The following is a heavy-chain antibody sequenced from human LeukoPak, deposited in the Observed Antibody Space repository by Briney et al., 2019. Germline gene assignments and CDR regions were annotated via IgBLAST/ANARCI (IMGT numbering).Heavy chain of an antibody. CDR1: GLVFSSYA. J-gene: IGHJ4*02. CDR3: ARGTNHCFDS. V-gene: IGHV3-30*02. D-gene: IGHD2-8*01. CDR2: IQSDGNEK. Sequence: PGGSLRLSCAASGLVFSSYAMDWVRQAPGKGLEWVAFIQSDGNEKYYADSVKGRFTISRDSSKNTLYLQMNSLRPEDTAVYYCARGTNHCFDSWGQGTVVTVSS.